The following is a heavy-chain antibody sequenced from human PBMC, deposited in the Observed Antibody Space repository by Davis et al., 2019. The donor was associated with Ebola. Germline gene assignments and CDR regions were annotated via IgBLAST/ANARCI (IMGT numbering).Heavy chain of an antibody. V-gene: IGHV3-21*04. CDR1: GFTFSSYA. Sequence: GESLKISCAASGFTFSSYAMSWVRQAPGKGLEWVSSISSSSSYIYYADSVKGRFTISRDNAKNSLYLQMNSLRAEDTAVYYCAREGRYCSGGSCYLPMIWGQGTLVTVSS. J-gene: IGHJ4*02. D-gene: IGHD2-15*01. CDR2: ISSSSSYI. CDR3: AREGRYCSGGSCYLPMI.